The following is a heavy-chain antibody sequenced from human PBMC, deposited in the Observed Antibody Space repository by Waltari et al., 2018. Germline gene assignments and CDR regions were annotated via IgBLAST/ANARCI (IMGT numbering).Heavy chain of an antibody. CDR3: ARVSYRNWFDP. V-gene: IGHV4-31*01. D-gene: IGHD4-4*01. J-gene: IGHJ5*02. CDR1: GGSISSGGYY. Sequence: GGSISSGGYYWSWIRQHPGKGLEWIGYIYYSGSTYYNPSLKSLVTISVDTSKNQFSLKLSSVTAADTAVYYCARVSYRNWFDPWGQGTLVTVSS. CDR2: IYYSGST.